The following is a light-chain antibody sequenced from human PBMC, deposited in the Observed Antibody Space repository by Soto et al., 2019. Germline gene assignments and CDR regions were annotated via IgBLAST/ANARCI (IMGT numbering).Light chain of an antibody. CDR3: ASYAGAKLFV. CDR1: SSDVGFYNF. Sequence: QSVLAQPPSASGSPGQSLTISCTGTSSDVGFYNFASWYQQRPGKAPKLVIYEVTKRPSGVPDRFSGSKSGSTASLTVSGLQADDEADYYCASYAGAKLFVFGSGTKVTVL. J-gene: IGLJ1*01. CDR2: EVT. V-gene: IGLV2-8*01.